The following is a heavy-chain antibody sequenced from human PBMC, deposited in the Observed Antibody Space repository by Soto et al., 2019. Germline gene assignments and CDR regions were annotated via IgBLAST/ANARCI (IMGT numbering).Heavy chain of an antibody. Sequence: SETLSLTCAVYGGSFSGYYWSWIRQPPGKGLEWIGEINHSGSTNYNPSLKSRVTISVDTSKNQFSLKLSSVTAADTAVYYCASGYSSGWYVGRRLVYYFDYWGQGTLVTVSS. V-gene: IGHV4-34*01. CDR3: ASGYSSGWYVGRRLVYYFDY. J-gene: IGHJ4*02. CDR1: GGSFSGYY. CDR2: INHSGST. D-gene: IGHD6-19*01.